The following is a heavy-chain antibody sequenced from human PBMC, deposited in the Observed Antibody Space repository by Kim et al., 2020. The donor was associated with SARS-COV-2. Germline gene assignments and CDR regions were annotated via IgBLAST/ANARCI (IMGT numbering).Heavy chain of an antibody. J-gene: IGHJ4*02. Sequence: PSFHGPVTISADKSISTAYLQWSSLKASDTAMYYCATQPRGGWPRDFDYWGQGTLVTVSS. CDR3: ATQPRGGWPRDFDY. D-gene: IGHD6-19*01. V-gene: IGHV5-10-1*01.